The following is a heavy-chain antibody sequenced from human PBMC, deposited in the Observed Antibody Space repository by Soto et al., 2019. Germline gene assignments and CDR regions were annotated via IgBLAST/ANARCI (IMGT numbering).Heavy chain of an antibody. CDR3: TSHSPDDMIRK. CDR2: IIPVFGRP. D-gene: IGHD3-22*01. Sequence: GASVKVSCKASGGSFSSFGISWVRQAPGQGLEWMGGIIPVFGRPNYAQRFRGRLTITADESTNTVYLELIDLRSEDTAVYYCTSHSPDDMIRKWGQGTQVTVSS. CDR1: GGSFSSFG. V-gene: IGHV1-69*13. J-gene: IGHJ4*02.